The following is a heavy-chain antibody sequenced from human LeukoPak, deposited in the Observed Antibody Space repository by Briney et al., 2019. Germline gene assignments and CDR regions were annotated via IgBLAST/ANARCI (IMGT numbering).Heavy chain of an antibody. J-gene: IGHJ3*02. D-gene: IGHD5-12*01. CDR2: IYYSGST. CDR3: ARHVDIVTTSDAFDI. CDR1: GGSISSSY. V-gene: IGHV4-59*01. Sequence: PSETLSLTCTVSGGSISSSYWSWIRQPPGKGLEWIGYIYYSGSTNYNPSLKSRITISVDTSKNQFSLRVSSVTAADTAVYYCARHVDIVTTSDAFDIWGQGTMVTVSS.